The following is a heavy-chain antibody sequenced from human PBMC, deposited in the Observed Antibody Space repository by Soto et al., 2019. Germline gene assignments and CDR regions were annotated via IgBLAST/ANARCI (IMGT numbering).Heavy chain of an antibody. V-gene: IGHV4-61*08. CDR3: AREVVYYFDY. CDR1: GGSISSGGYS. CDR2: IYYSGST. D-gene: IGHD2-15*01. Sequence: SETLSLTCAVSGGSISSGGYSWSRIRQPPGKGLEWIGYIYYSGSTNYNPSLKSRVTISVDTSKNQFSLKLSSVTAADTAVYYCAREVVYYFDYWGQGTLVTVSS. J-gene: IGHJ4*02.